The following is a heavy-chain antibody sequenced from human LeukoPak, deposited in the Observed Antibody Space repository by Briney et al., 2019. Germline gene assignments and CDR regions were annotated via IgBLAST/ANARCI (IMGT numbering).Heavy chain of an antibody. CDR2: ISSSGSTI. V-gene: IGHV3-11*01. CDR3: ARGPFTIFGVVDY. J-gene: IGHJ4*02. CDR1: GFTFSDYY. Sequence: PGGSLRLSCTASGFTFSDYYMSWIRQAPGKGLEWVSYISSSGSTIYYADSVKGRSTISRDNARNSMYLQMNSLRVEDTAVYYCARGPFTIFGVVDYWGQGTLVTVSS. D-gene: IGHD3-3*01.